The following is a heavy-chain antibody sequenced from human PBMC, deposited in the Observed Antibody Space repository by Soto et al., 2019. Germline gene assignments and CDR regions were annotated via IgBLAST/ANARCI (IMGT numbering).Heavy chain of an antibody. V-gene: IGHV1-18*01. CDR1: GYTFTSYD. D-gene: IGHD1-7*01. CDR3: ARDQGELELLVH. CDR2: ISGYDGKT. J-gene: IGHJ4*02. Sequence: XSVKVSCKASGYTFTSYDSYLVRQATGQGLEWMGWISGYDGKTKYARKFQGRVTMTTDISTSTAYMELRSLISDDTAVYFCARDQGELELLVHWGKGTLVTVS.